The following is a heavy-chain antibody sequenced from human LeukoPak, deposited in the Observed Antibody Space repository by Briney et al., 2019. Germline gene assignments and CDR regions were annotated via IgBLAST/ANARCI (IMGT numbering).Heavy chain of an antibody. CDR2: IYYSGST. CDR3: ASYYGDPEADY. V-gene: IGHV4-39*01. J-gene: IGHJ4*02. CDR1: GGSISSSSYY. D-gene: IGHD4-17*01. Sequence: PSETLSLTCTVSGGSISSSSYYWGWIRQPPGKGLEWIGSIYYSGSTYYNPSLKSRVTISVDTSKNQFSLKLSSVTAADTAVYYCASYYGDPEADYWGQGTLVTVSS.